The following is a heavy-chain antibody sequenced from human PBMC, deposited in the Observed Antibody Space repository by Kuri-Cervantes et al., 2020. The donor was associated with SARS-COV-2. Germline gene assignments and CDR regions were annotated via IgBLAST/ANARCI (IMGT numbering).Heavy chain of an antibody. Sequence: GESLKISCAASGFTFSSYSMNWVRQAPGKGLEWVSSISSRSSYIYYADSVKGRFTISRDNAKNSLYLQMNSLRAEDTAVYYCARDPGRGLYYFDYWGQGTLVTVSS. CDR3: ARDPGRGLYYFDY. J-gene: IGHJ4*02. V-gene: IGHV3-21*01. D-gene: IGHD3-10*01. CDR2: ISSRSSYI. CDR1: GFTFSSYS.